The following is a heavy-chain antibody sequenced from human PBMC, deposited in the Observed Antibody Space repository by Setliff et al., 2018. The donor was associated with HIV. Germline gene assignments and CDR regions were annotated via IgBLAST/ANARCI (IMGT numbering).Heavy chain of an antibody. Sequence: PSETLSLTCTVSGGSISSHYWSWIRQPPGKGLEWIGSFYETGYTYYNPSLKSRVTISVDTSKNQFSLKLSSVTAADTAVYYCAHIAARPVRYYYYGMDVWGQGTTVTVSS. J-gene: IGHJ6*02. CDR1: GGSISSHY. CDR2: FYETGYT. V-gene: IGHV4-59*04. D-gene: IGHD6-6*01. CDR3: AHIAARPVRYYYYGMDV.